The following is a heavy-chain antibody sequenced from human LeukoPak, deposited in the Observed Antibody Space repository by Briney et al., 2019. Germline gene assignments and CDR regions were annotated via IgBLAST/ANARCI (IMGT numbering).Heavy chain of an antibody. V-gene: IGHV4-34*01. Sequence: SETLSLTCGVHGGSFNDYSWTWIRQSPGKWLEWIGEINHSGSASYNPSLKSRFTMSVDASKNQFSLRLSSVTAADTAVYYCARLGLYTSSWHRYYYFDYWGQGTLVTVSS. CDR3: ARLGLYTSSWHRYYYFDY. CDR1: GGSFNDYS. CDR2: INHSGSA. D-gene: IGHD6-13*01. J-gene: IGHJ4*02.